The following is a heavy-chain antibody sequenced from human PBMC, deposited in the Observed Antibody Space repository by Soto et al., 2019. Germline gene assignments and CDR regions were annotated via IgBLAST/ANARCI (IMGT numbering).Heavy chain of an antibody. CDR2: IKQDGSEK. Sequence: GSLRLSCAASGFTFSSYWMSWVRQAPGKGLEWVANIKQDGSEKYYVDSVKGRFTISRDNAKNSLYLQMNSLRAEDTAVYYCVRSALRYFDWLLLAHDFDYWGQGTLVTVSS. CDR3: VRSALRYFDWLLLAHDFDY. D-gene: IGHD3-9*01. CDR1: GFTFSSYW. V-gene: IGHV3-7*01. J-gene: IGHJ4*02.